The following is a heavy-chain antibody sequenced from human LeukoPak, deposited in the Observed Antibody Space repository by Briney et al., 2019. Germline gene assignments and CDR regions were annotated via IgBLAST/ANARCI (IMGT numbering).Heavy chain of an antibody. CDR2: INAGNGNT. D-gene: IGHD6-19*01. CDR3: ATGTQGWDDAFDI. Sequence: ASVKVSCKASGYTFTSYAMHWVRQAPGQRLEWMGWINAGNGNTKYSQKFQGRVTMTEDTSTDTAYMELSSLRSEDTAVYYCATGTQGWDDAFDIWGQGTMVTVSS. J-gene: IGHJ3*02. CDR1: GYTFTSYA. V-gene: IGHV1-3*01.